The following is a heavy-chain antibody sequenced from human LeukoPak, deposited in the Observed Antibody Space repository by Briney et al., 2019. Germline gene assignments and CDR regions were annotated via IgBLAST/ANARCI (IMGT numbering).Heavy chain of an antibody. CDR1: GFTFSNVW. V-gene: IGHV3-15*01. Sequence: GGSLRLSCAASGFTFSNVWMGWVRQVPGKGLEWVGRIRRKTDGETTDHAAPVKGRFTISRDDSKNTLYLQMNSLKTEDTAVYYCVTDLVIKGYFDYWGQGALVTVSP. J-gene: IGHJ4*02. D-gene: IGHD2-21*01. CDR2: IRRKTDGETT. CDR3: VTDLVIKGYFDY.